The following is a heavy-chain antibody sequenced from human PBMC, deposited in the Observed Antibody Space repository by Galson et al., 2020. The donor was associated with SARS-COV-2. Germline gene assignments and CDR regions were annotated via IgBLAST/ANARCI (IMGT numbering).Heavy chain of an antibody. Sequence: SETLSLTCAVYGGSFSGYYWSWIRQPPGKGLEWIGEINHSGSTNYNPSLKSRVTISVDTSKNQFSLKLSSVTAADTAVYYCARSALLWFGEFPDYWGQGTLVTVSS. CDR3: ARSALLWFGEFPDY. D-gene: IGHD3-10*01. J-gene: IGHJ4*02. CDR1: GGSFSGYY. V-gene: IGHV4-34*01. CDR2: INHSGST.